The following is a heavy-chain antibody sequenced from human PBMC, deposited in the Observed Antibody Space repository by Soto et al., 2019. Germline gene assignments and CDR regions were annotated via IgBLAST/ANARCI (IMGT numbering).Heavy chain of an antibody. V-gene: IGHV3-21*01. CDR2: ITTSSAYI. Sequence: EVQLVESGGGLVKPGGSLRLSCAASGFTFNTYDMNWVRQAPGKGLEWVSSITTSSAYIYYADSLRGRITISRDNAKNSLFLHMNSLRPEDTAVYYCARDDPDGWMGTGGLDAFDIWGQGTMVTVSS. CDR3: ARDDPDGWMGTGGLDAFDI. J-gene: IGHJ3*02. D-gene: IGHD6-19*01. CDR1: GFTFNTYD.